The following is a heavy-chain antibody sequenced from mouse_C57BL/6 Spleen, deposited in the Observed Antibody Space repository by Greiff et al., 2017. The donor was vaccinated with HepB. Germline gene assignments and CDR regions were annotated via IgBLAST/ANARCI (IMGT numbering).Heavy chain of an antibody. CDR3: ARPGYSNSFAY. CDR2: ISSGSSTI. D-gene: IGHD2-5*01. V-gene: IGHV5-17*01. Sequence: EVMLVESGGGLVKPGGSLKLSCAASGFTFSDYGMHWVRQAPEKGLEWVAYISSGSSTIYYADTVKGRFTISRDNAKNTLFLQMTSLRSEDTAMYYCARPGYSNSFAYWGQGTLVTVSA. J-gene: IGHJ3*01. CDR1: GFTFSDYG.